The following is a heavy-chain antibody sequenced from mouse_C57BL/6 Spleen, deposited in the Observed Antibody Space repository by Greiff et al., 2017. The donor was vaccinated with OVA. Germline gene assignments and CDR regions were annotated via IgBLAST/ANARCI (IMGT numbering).Heavy chain of an antibody. V-gene: IGHV1-80*01. CDR1: GYAFSSYW. J-gene: IGHJ2*01. Sequence: QVQLQQSGAELVKPGASVKISCKASGYAFSSYWMNWVKQRPGKGLEWIGQIYPGDGDTNYNGKFKGKATLTADKSSSTAYMQLSSLTSEDSAVYFCARSHFYYYGSSHYFDYWGQGTTLTVSS. CDR3: ARSHFYYYGSSHYFDY. D-gene: IGHD1-1*01. CDR2: IYPGDGDT.